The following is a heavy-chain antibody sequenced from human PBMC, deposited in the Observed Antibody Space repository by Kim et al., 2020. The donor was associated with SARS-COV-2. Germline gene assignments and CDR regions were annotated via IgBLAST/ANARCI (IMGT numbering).Heavy chain of an antibody. V-gene: IGHV3-7*03. Sequence: GGSLRLSCAASGFTFSSYWMSWVRQAPGKGLEWVANIKQDGSEKYYVDSVKGRFTISRDNAKNSLYLQMNSLRAEDTAVYYCARQLPKGIVVVVAAMGGRFYYYYGMDVWGQGTTVTVSS. CDR3: ARQLPKGIVVVVAAMGGRFYYYYGMDV. D-gene: IGHD2-15*01. J-gene: IGHJ6*02. CDR2: IKQDGSEK. CDR1: GFTFSSYW.